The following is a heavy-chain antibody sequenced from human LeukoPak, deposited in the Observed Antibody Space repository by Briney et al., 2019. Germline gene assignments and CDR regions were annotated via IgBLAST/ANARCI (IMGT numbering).Heavy chain of an antibody. CDR2: ISGSGSST. V-gene: IGHV3-23*01. CDR3: AILYYYYGMDV. J-gene: IGHJ6*02. CDR1: GFTFSSYA. Sequence: GGSLRLSCAASGFTFSSYAMTWVRQGPGKGLEWVSTISGSGSSTYYADYVKGRFTISRDNSKNTLYLQMNSLRAEDTAVYYCAILYYYYGMDVWGQGTTVTVSS.